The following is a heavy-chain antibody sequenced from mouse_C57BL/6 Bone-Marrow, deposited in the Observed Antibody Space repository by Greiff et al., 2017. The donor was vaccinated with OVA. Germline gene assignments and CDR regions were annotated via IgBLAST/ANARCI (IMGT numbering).Heavy chain of an antibody. D-gene: IGHD2-5*01. V-gene: IGHV1-82*01. CDR2: IYPGDGDT. J-gene: IGHJ3*01. Sequence: QVQLQQSGPELVKPGASVKISCKASGYAFSSSWMNWVKQRPGKGLEWIGRIYPGDGDTNYNGKFKGKATLTADKSSSTAYMQLSSLTSEDSAVYFCARQGYSKAWFAYWGQGTLVTVSA. CDR3: ARQGYSKAWFAY. CDR1: GYAFSSSW.